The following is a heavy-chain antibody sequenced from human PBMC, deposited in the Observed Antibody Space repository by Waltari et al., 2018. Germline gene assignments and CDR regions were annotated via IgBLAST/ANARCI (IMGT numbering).Heavy chain of an antibody. CDR3: ARDGRAYCGGDCYMDY. D-gene: IGHD2-21*01. CDR2: ISSSSDFI. J-gene: IGHJ4*02. Sequence: EVRLVESGGGLVKPGGSLRLSCEASGFIFNTYSMNWVRQAPGKVLEWVSSISSSSDFIYYRDSVKGRFTISRDNARKSVFLQMNSLRAEDTAVYYCARDGRAYCGGDCYMDYWGQGTLVTVSS. V-gene: IGHV3-21*01. CDR1: GFIFNTYS.